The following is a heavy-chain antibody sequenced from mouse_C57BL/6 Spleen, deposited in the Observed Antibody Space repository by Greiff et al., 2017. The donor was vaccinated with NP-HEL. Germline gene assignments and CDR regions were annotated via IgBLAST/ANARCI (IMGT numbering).Heavy chain of an antibody. CDR3: ARDHSSGFSFAY. V-gene: IGHV3-6*01. Sequence: VQLKESGPGLVKPSQSLSLTCSVTGYSITSGYYWNWIRQFPGNKLEWMGYIRYDGSTNYNPSLKNRISITRDTSKNQFFLKVNSVTTEDTATYYCARDHSSGFSFAYWGQGTLVTVSA. D-gene: IGHD3-2*02. CDR1: GYSITSGYY. J-gene: IGHJ3*01. CDR2: IRYDGST.